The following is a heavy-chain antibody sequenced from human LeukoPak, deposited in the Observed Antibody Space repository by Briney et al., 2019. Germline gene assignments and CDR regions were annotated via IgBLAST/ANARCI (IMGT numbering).Heavy chain of an antibody. J-gene: IGHJ4*02. D-gene: IGHD3-10*01. Sequence: GVLRLSCSASGFTFGDYIMTWVRQAPGRGWEWLGLIGGKTSGGATQYAASVKGRFTISRDDSKSIAYLQMNSLKTEDTAAYYCTRRWGSGSLTDFWGQGTLVTVSS. CDR2: IGGKTSGGAT. V-gene: IGHV3-49*04. CDR1: GFTFGDYI. CDR3: TRRWGSGSLTDF.